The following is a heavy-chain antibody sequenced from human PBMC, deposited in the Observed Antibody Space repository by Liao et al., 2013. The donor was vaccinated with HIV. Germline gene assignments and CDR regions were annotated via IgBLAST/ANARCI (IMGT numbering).Heavy chain of an antibody. V-gene: IGHV4-61*02. J-gene: IGHJ3*02. Sequence: QLLLQESGPGLVKPSQTLSLTCTVSGYSVSSGDYYWTWIRQPAGKGLEWIGRLYTSGSSNYNPSFKSRVTMSVDTSKNQFSLKLSSVTAADTAVYYCARGLGYCSSTSCRDAFVYLGPKDEWSPSL. CDR2: LYTSGSS. D-gene: IGHD2-2*01. CDR1: GYSVSSGDYY. CDR3: ARGLGYCSSTSCRDAFVY.